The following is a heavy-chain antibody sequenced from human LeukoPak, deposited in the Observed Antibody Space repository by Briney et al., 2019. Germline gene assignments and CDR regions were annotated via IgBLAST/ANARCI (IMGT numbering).Heavy chain of an antibody. D-gene: IGHD7-27*01. V-gene: IGHV4-59*08. CDR3: ARRAPNNWGTFDY. Sequence: PSETLSLTCTVSGGSISSYYWSWIRQSPGKGLEWIGYIYYSGSTNYNPSLKSRVTISVDTSKNQFSLKLSSVTAADTAVYYCARRAPNNWGTFDYWGQGTLVTVSS. CDR1: GGSISSYY. CDR2: IYYSGST. J-gene: IGHJ4*02.